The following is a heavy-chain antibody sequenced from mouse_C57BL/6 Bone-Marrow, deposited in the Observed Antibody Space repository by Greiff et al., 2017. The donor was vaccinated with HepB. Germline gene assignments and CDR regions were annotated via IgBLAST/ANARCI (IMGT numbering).Heavy chain of an antibody. J-gene: IGHJ2*01. Sequence: VQLQQSGAELVRPGASVKLSCTASGFTIKDDYMHWVKQRPGQGLEWIGWIDPENGDTKYASKFQGKATITADTSSNTAYLQLSSLTSEDTAVYYCTTRSLPYYFDYWGHGTTLTVSS. CDR2: IDPENGDT. V-gene: IGHV14-4*01. CDR3: TTRSLPYYFDY. CDR1: GFTIKDDY. D-gene: IGHD3-1*01.